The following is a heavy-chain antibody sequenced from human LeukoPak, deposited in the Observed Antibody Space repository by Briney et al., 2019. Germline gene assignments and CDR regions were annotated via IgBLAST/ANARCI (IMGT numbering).Heavy chain of an antibody. Sequence: PSETLSLTCTVSGGSISSGGYYWSWIRQHPGKGLEWIGYIYYSGSTYYNPSLKSRVTISVDTSKNQFSLKLSSVTAADTAVYYCAKEVDSSSWREPYYFDYWGQGTLVTVSS. D-gene: IGHD6-13*01. CDR3: AKEVDSSSWREPYYFDY. CDR2: IYYSGST. CDR1: GGSISSGGYY. J-gene: IGHJ4*02. V-gene: IGHV4-31*03.